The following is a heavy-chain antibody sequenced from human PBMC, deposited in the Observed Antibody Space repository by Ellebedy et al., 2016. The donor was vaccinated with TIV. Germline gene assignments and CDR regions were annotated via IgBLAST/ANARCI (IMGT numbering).Heavy chain of an antibody. CDR3: TRGGYSSSFGPP. V-gene: IGHV3-53*01. Sequence: PGGSLRLSCAASGFLVSDSYISWVRQGPRKGLEWVSTLYPIGATYYADSVKGRFIISRDTSTNTVYLQLSSPRREDTAVYFCTRGGYSSSFGPPWGQGTTVTVSS. D-gene: IGHD6-13*01. CDR1: GFLVSDSY. J-gene: IGHJ6*02. CDR2: LYPIGAT.